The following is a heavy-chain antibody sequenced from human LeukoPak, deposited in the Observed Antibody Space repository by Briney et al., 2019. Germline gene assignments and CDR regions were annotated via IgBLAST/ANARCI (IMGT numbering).Heavy chain of an antibody. J-gene: IGHJ4*02. D-gene: IGHD3-22*01. Sequence: GGSLRLSCAASGFTFSNYAMSWVRQAPGKGLEWVSALSGSGGMTYSADSVKGRFTISRDNSKNTLSLQMNSLSVEDTAVYYCAKGPFFYYDSSGYNYFDSWGLGTLVTVSS. V-gene: IGHV3-23*01. CDR2: LSGSGGMT. CDR3: AKGPFFYYDSSGYNYFDS. CDR1: GFTFSNYA.